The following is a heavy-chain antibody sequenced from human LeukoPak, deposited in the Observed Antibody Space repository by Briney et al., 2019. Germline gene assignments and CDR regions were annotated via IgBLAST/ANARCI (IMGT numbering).Heavy chain of an antibody. J-gene: IGHJ4*02. CDR3: ARVLLRPSHYFDY. Sequence: SETLSLTGTVSGGSISSGGYYWSWIRQHPGKGLEWIGYIYYSGSTYYNPSLKSRVTISVDTSKNQFSLKLSSVTAADTAVYYCARVLLRPSHYFDYWGQGTLVTVYS. V-gene: IGHV4-31*03. CDR1: GGSISSGGYY. CDR2: IYYSGST. D-gene: IGHD3-16*01.